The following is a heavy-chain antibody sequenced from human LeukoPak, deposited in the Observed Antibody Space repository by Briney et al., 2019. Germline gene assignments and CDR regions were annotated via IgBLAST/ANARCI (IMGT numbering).Heavy chain of an antibody. D-gene: IGHD2-2*02. CDR1: GFTFDDYA. CDR3: AKAGCGGTTCYTNC. V-gene: IGHV3-9*01. Sequence: GRSLRLSCAASGFTFDDYAMQWARQAPGKGLEWVSGISWNSGTIDYADSVRGRFTISRDNAKSSLYLQMNSLRAEDTTLYYCAKAGCGGTTCYTNCWGQGTLVTVSS. CDR2: ISWNSGTI. J-gene: IGHJ4*02.